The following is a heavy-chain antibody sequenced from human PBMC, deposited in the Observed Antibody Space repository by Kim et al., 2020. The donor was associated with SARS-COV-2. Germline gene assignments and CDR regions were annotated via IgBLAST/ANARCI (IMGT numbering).Heavy chain of an antibody. D-gene: IGHD3-10*01. CDR3: AKDLLWFGESSDH. J-gene: IGHJ4*02. V-gene: IGHV3-30*02. Sequence: YADSVEGRFTISRDNSKNTLDLQMNSLRPEDTAVYYCAKDLLWFGESSDHWGQGTLVIVSS.